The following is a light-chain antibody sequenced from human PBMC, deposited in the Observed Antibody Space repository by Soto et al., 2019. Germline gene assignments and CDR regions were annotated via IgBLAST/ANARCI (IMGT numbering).Light chain of an antibody. V-gene: IGKV1-5*01. J-gene: IGKJ5*01. Sequence: DIQMTQSPSTLSASVGDRVTITCRASQSISTWLAWYQQKPGKAPNLLIYDASTLETGVPSRFSGSGSGTEFTLTISSLQAEDFATYYCQQSYSTPRTFGQGTRLEIK. CDR3: QQSYSTPRT. CDR2: DAS. CDR1: QSISTW.